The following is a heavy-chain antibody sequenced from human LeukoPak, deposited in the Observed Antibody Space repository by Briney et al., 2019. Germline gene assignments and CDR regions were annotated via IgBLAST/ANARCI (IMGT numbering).Heavy chain of an antibody. V-gene: IGHV4-34*01. CDR1: GVSFSGYY. Sequence: SETLSLTCAVYGVSFSGYYWSWIRQPPGKGLEWIGEIKHSGSTNYNPSLKSRVTISVYTSKNQFSLKLSSVTAADTAVYYCARGVQQFDYWGQGTLVTVSS. CDR3: ARGVQQFDY. CDR2: IKHSGST. D-gene: IGHD1-1*01. J-gene: IGHJ4*02.